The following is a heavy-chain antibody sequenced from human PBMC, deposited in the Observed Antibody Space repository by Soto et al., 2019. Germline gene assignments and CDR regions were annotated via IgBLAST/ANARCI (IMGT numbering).Heavy chain of an antibody. CDR2: IYYTGST. D-gene: IGHD6-13*01. V-gene: IGHV4-59*02. CDR1: GDSVNNYY. Sequence: PSETLSLTCTVSGDSVNNYYWSWIRRPPGKRLEWIGCIYYTGSTTYNPSLETRVTMSVDTSKNQFSLKLNSVNAADTAVYYCAKYRRTEAEGFTLDYWGRGTLVTVSS. J-gene: IGHJ4*02. CDR3: AKYRRTEAEGFTLDY.